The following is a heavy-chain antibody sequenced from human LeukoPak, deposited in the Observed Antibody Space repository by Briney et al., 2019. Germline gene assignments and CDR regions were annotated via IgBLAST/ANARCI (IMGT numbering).Heavy chain of an antibody. CDR3: AKALIIGYCSGGSCYTEDAFDI. J-gene: IGHJ3*02. D-gene: IGHD2-15*01. CDR2: LIPFFVTP. Sequence: GASVKVSCKASGGTFRTYGFNWVRQAPGQRPEWLGGLIPFFVTPNYAQKFQGRVTITADDSTSTAYMELSSLRSEDTAVYYCAKALIIGYCSGGSCYTEDAFDIWGQGTMVTVSS. CDR1: GGTFRTYG. V-gene: IGHV1-69*13.